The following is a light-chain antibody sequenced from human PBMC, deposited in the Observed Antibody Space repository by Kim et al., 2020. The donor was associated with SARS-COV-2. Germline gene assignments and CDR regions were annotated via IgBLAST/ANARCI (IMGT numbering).Light chain of an antibody. J-gene: IGKJ2*01. Sequence: DIQMTQSPSTLSASVGDRVTITCRASQTISTWLAWYQQKPGKAPKLLIYTASTLESGVPSRFSGNGSGTEFTLTISSLQPDDFATYYCQQHNTYPYTFGQGTKLEI. CDR3: QQHNTYPYT. CDR2: TAS. V-gene: IGKV1-5*03. CDR1: QTISTW.